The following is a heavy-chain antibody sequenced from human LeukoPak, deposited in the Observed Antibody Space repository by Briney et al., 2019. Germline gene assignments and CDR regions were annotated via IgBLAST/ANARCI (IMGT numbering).Heavy chain of an antibody. V-gene: IGHV4-30-4*01. J-gene: IGHJ6*02. CDR1: GGSISSGDYY. Sequence: SQTLSLTCTVSGGSISSGDYYWSWIRQPPGKGLEWIGYIYYSGSTYYNPSLKSRVTISVDTSKNQFSLKLSPVTAADTAVYYCARDRYSSSWTSYYGMDVWGQGTTVTVSS. CDR2: IYYSGST. D-gene: IGHD6-13*01. CDR3: ARDRYSSSWTSYYGMDV.